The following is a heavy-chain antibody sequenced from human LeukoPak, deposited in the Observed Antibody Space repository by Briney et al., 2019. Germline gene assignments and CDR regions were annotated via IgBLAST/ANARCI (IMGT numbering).Heavy chain of an antibody. V-gene: IGHV1-46*01. J-gene: IGHJ4*02. CDR3: ARLADYDSSGYLSY. CDR2: INPSGGSA. Sequence: ASVKVSCKASGYTFTRYYMHWVRQAPEEGLEWMGIINPSGGSARYAQKFQGRVTMTRDTSTSTVYMEVSSLRSEDTAVYYCARLADYDSSGYLSYWGQGTLVTISS. CDR1: GYTFTRYY. D-gene: IGHD3-22*01.